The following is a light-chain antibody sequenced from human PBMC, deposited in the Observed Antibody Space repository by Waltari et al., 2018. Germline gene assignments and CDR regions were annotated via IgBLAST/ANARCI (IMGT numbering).Light chain of an antibody. J-gene: IGLJ7*01. CDR1: SSNIGKNY. CDR3: GTWDSSLSGAV. CDR2: ENT. Sequence: QSVLTPPPSVSAAPGQRVTISCSGGSSNIGKNYVSWYRQFPGKAPKLLVYENTERPSGIPGRFSGSKSGTSATLDITGLQAGDEADYYCGTWDSSLSGAVFGGGTHLTVL. V-gene: IGLV1-51*02.